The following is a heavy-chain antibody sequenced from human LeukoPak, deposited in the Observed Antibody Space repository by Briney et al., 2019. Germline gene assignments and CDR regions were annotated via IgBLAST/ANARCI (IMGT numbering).Heavy chain of an antibody. CDR1: GGSISSYY. V-gene: IGHV4-59*01. J-gene: IGHJ6*03. CDR3: ARVVIDVYYYYYYMDV. CDR2: IYYSGST. Sequence: SETLSLTXTVSGGSISSYYWSWIRQPPGKGLEWIGYIYYSGSTNYNPSLKSRVTISVDTSKNQFSLKLSSVTAADTAVYYCARVVIDVYYYYYYMDVWGKGTTVTVSS. D-gene: IGHD3-16*02.